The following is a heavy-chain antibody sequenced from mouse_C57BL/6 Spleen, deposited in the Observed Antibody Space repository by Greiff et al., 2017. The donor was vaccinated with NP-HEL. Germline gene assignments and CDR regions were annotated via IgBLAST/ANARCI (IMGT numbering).Heavy chain of an antibody. Sequence: EVQLQQSGAELVRPGASVKLSCTASGFNIKDDYMHWVKQRPEQGLEWIGWIDPENGDTEYASKFQGKATITADTSSNTAYLQLSSLTSEDTAVYYRTRYYYGSSLLFDYWGQGTTLTVSS. CDR2: IDPENGDT. D-gene: IGHD1-1*01. V-gene: IGHV14-4*01. CDR3: TRYYYGSSLLFDY. J-gene: IGHJ2*01. CDR1: GFNIKDDY.